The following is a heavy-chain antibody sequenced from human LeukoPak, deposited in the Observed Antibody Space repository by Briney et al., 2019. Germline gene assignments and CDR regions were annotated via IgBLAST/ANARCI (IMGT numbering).Heavy chain of an antibody. V-gene: IGHV4-61*09. CDR1: GGSISSGSDS. J-gene: IGHJ4*02. D-gene: IGHD1-7*01. CDR2: IYTSGST. CDR3: ARGTGTTNFDS. Sequence: SSETLSLTCTVSGGSISSGSDSWSWIRQPAGKGLEWIGQIYTSGSTNYNPSLKSRVSISVDTSKSQFSLNLSSVTAADTAVYYCARGTGTTNFDSWGQGTLVTVPS.